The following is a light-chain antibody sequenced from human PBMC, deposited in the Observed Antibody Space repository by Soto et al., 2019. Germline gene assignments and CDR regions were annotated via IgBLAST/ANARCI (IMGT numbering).Light chain of an antibody. V-gene: IGKV3-20*01. CDR2: GAS. CDR3: QQYSTSIT. Sequence: EIVLTQSPGTLSLSPGERATLSCRASQSFSSSYLAWYQQKPGQAPRLLIYGASSRATGIPDRFSGSGSGTDFTFTISRLEPEDFAVYFCQQYSTSITFGQGTRLEI. CDR1: QSFSSSY. J-gene: IGKJ5*01.